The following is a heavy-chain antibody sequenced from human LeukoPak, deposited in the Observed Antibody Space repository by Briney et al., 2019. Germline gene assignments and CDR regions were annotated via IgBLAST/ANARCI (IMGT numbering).Heavy chain of an antibody. J-gene: IGHJ4*02. CDR1: GFTFSSYA. Sequence: PGGSLRLSCAASGFTFSSYAMSWVRQAPGKGLEWVSAISGSGGSTYYADSVKGRFTISRDNSKNTLYLQMNSLRAEDTAGYYCAKWDTMIVVGPYYFDYWGQGTLVTVSS. CDR3: AKWDTMIVVGPYYFDY. D-gene: IGHD3-22*01. CDR2: ISGSGGST. V-gene: IGHV3-23*01.